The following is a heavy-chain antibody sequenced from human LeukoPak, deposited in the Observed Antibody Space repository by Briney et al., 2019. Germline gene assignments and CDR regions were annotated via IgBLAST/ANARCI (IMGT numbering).Heavy chain of an antibody. Sequence: GGSLRLSCGAAGFTFSSYWMHWVRQAPGKGLVWISRINSDGSTTSYADSVKGRFTISRDNAKNTLYLQMNSLRAEDTAVYYCARGNYYGQDYWGQGTLVTVSS. D-gene: IGHD3-10*01. CDR3: ARGNYYGQDY. J-gene: IGHJ4*02. V-gene: IGHV3-74*01. CDR2: INSDGSTT. CDR1: GFTFSSYW.